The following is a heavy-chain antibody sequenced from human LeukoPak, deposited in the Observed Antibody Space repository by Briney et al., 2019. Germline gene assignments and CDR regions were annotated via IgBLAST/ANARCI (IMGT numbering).Heavy chain of an antibody. D-gene: IGHD3-10*01. Sequence: SETLSLTCTVSGGSISSSSYYWGWIRQPPGKGLEWIGSIYYSGSTYYNPSLKSRVTISVDTSKNQFSLKLSSVTAADTAVYYCARWGNGSGSYYKWYWFDPWGQGTLVTVSS. J-gene: IGHJ5*02. CDR3: ARWGNGSGSYYKWYWFDP. CDR2: IYYSGST. CDR1: GGSISSSSYY. V-gene: IGHV4-39*07.